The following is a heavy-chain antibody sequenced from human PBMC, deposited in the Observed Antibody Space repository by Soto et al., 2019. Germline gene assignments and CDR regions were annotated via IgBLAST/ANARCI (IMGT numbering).Heavy chain of an antibody. D-gene: IGHD6-19*01. Sequence: QAQLVQSGAEVKRPGASVKVSCKASGYTFTSYGISWVRQAPGQGLEWMGWISTYNGNTKYVQKVQGRVTMTTDTPTSTAYMELRSLRSDDTAVYYCARDSWGSGCLDPWGQGTLVTVSS. CDR3: ARDSWGSGCLDP. J-gene: IGHJ5*02. CDR1: GYTFTSYG. CDR2: ISTYNGNT. V-gene: IGHV1-18*04.